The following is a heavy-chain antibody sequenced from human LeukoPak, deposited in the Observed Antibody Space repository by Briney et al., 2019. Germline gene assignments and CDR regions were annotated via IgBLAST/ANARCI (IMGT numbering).Heavy chain of an antibody. J-gene: IGHJ3*02. V-gene: IGHV4-4*09. CDR1: GSSIGTYS. Sequence: PSETLSLTCTVSGSSIGTYSWSWIRQPPGKGLEWVGYIYTTGSTNYNPSLKSRVTISVDTSKNQFSLKLSSVTAADTAVYYCARFGDTDAFDIWGQGTMVTVSS. CDR2: IYTTGST. D-gene: IGHD2-2*02. CDR3: ARFGDTDAFDI.